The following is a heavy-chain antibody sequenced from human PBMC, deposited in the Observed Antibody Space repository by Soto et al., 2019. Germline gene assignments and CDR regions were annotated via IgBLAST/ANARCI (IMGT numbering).Heavy chain of an antibody. D-gene: IGHD3-10*01. CDR3: ATNYGSGSTHFDY. CDR1: GDTFNFYT. J-gene: IGHJ4*02. CDR2: IIPMLGMS. Sequence: QVQLVQSGAEVKKPGSPVRVSCTASGDTFNFYTISWVRQVPGQGPEWMGRIIPMLGMSNYAQKFQGRVTIMADKSTSTVYMNLSGLTSEDTAAYYCATNYGSGSTHFDYWGQGTLVTVSS. V-gene: IGHV1-69*02.